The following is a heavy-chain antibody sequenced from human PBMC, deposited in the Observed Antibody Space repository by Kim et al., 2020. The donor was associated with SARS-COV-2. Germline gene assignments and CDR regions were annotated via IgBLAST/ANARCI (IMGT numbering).Heavy chain of an antibody. J-gene: IGHJ3*02. CDR1: EFSFSDSY. CDR2: ISTRGGQI. D-gene: IGHD3-9*01. Sequence: GGSLRLSCAASEFSFSDSYMNWVRQAPGKGLEWFSFISTRGGQIFYAESVEGRFTISRDNAKESLYLQMKYLRDEDTAVYYCARGDDGLTGFDIW. CDR3: ARGDDGLTGFDI. V-gene: IGHV3-11*04.